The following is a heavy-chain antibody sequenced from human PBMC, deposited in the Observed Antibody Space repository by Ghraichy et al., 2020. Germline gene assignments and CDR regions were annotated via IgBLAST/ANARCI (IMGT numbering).Heavy chain of an antibody. CDR2: ISTAGSYM. Sequence: GGSLRLSCAASGFTFSSYSMNWVRQAPGKGLEWVSSISTAGSYMYYADSVKGRFTISRDNTKNSLYLQMNSLRAEDTAVYYCARDVEGITGTSLRYWYFDLWGRGTLVTGSS. D-gene: IGHD1-20*01. J-gene: IGHJ2*01. V-gene: IGHV3-21*01. CDR3: ARDVEGITGTSLRYWYFDL. CDR1: GFTFSSYS.